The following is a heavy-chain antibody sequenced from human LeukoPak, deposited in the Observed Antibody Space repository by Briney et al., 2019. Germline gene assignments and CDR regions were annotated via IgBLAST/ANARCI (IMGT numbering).Heavy chain of an antibody. Sequence: PSETLSLTCAVSGGSIISGNWWSWVRQPPGKGLEWIGRIYTIGRPTYNPSLKSRVTVSVDPSKNQLSLKLSSVTAADTAVYYCARGGFYGDEYYFDYWGQGILVTVSS. CDR2: IYTIGRP. CDR3: ARGGFYGDEYYFDY. D-gene: IGHD4-17*01. CDR1: GGSIISGNW. V-gene: IGHV4-4*02. J-gene: IGHJ4*02.